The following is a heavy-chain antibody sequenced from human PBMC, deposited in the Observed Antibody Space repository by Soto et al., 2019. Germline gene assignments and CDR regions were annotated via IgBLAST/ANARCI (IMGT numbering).Heavy chain of an antibody. Sequence: GESLKISCQSHGYSLTTYWIAWVRQKPGKGLEWMGSFHPGESDTRYSPSFQGHVTISADRSITTAYLQWSSLQASDTAMYYCARHEATYYHYYGMDVWGQGTTVTVSS. CDR1: GYSLTTYW. CDR2: FHPGESDT. CDR3: ARHEATYYHYYGMDV. V-gene: IGHV5-51*01. J-gene: IGHJ6*02.